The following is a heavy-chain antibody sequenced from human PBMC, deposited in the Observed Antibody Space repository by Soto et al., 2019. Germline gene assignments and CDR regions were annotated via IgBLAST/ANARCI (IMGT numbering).Heavy chain of an antibody. V-gene: IGHV3-23*01. D-gene: IGHD3-3*01. CDR3: AKDLRPTSSDFWSGYYFDS. CDR2: ISGSGGST. J-gene: IGHJ4*02. CDR1: GFTFSSYA. Sequence: LRLSCAASGFTFSSYAMSWVRQAPGKGLEWVSAISGSGGSTYYADSVKGRFTISRDNSKNTLYLQMNSLRAEDTAVYYCAKDLRPTSSDFWSGYYFDSWGQGTLVTVSS.